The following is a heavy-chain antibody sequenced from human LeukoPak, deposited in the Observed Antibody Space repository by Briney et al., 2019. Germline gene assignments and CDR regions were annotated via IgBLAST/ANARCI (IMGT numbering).Heavy chain of an antibody. V-gene: IGHV3-23*01. Sequence: GGSLRLSCAASGFTFSNYEMNWVRQAPGKGLEWVSAISGSGGSTYYADSVKGRFTISRDNSKNTLYLQMNSLRAEDTAVYYCAKGVRFLEWFFDYWGQGTLVTVSS. J-gene: IGHJ4*02. CDR1: GFTFSNYE. CDR3: AKGVRFLEWFFDY. D-gene: IGHD3-3*01. CDR2: ISGSGGST.